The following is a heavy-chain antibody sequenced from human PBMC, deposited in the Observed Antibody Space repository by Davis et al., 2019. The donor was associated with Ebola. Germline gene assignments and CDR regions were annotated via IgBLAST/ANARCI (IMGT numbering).Heavy chain of an antibody. V-gene: IGHV3-21*01. CDR1: GFTFSSYS. CDR2: ISSSSSYI. D-gene: IGHD4-17*01. CDR3: ARDRLSTGYGMDV. J-gene: IGHJ6*02. Sequence: GGSLRLSCAASGFTFSSYSMNWVRQAPGKGLEWVSSISSSSSYIYYADPVKGRFTISRDNAKNSLYLQMNSLRAEDTAVYYCARDRLSTGYGMDVWGQGTTVTVSS.